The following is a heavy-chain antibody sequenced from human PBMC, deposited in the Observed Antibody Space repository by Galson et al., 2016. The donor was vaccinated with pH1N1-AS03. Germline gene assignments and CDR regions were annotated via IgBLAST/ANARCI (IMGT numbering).Heavy chain of an antibody. CDR2: INHRGVT. V-gene: IGHV4-34*01. CDR1: GGSFSGYY. CDR3: ARASPRGFWGGSPNDQ. D-gene: IGHD3-3*01. Sequence: ATLSLTCVVYGGSFSGYYWSWIRQPPGKGLEWIGEINHRGVTNHSPSLKSRLTISVDASENQFSLKLTSVPAADTAIYYCARASPRGFWGGSPNDQWGQGTLVSVSS. J-gene: IGHJ4*02.